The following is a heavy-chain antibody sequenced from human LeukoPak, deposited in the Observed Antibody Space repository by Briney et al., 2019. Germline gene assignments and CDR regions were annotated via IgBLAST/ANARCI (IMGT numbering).Heavy chain of an antibody. J-gene: IGHJ6*02. CDR3: AKDISYGSGSSHDGMDV. Sequence: GGSLRLSCAASGFTFSDHYMDWVRQAPGKGLEWVGRITNKPKSYNTEYAASVKGRFTISRDDSKNSLYLQMNSLRAEDTALYYCAKDISYGSGSSHDGMDVWGQGTTVTVPS. V-gene: IGHV3-72*01. D-gene: IGHD3-10*01. CDR2: ITNKPKSYNT. CDR1: GFTFSDHY.